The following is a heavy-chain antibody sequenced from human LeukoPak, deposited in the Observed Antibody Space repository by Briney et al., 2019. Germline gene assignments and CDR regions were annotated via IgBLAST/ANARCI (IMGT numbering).Heavy chain of an antibody. V-gene: IGHV3-30-3*01. CDR1: GFTFSSYA. CDR2: ISYDGSNK. D-gene: IGHD6-13*01. J-gene: IGHJ4*02. Sequence: PGGSLRLSCAASGFTFSSYAMHWVRQAPGKGLEWVAVISYDGSNKYYADSVKGRFTISRDNSKNTLYLQMNSLGAEDTAVYYCARLLVRDYWGQGTLVTVSS. CDR3: ARLLVRDY.